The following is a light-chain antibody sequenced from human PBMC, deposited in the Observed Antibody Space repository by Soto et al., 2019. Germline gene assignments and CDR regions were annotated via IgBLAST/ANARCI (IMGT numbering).Light chain of an antibody. Sequence: TNSCSGNRSTNGINTVIWYQQLPGKAPQHLIFINNQRPSGVPERCSGAKSGTSASLAISGLQSEDEADYHFAASKDSPDVYFFRTGTKGTV. V-gene: IGLV1-44*01. CDR2: INN. J-gene: IGLJ1*01. CDR3: AASKDSPDVYF. CDR1: RSTNGINT.